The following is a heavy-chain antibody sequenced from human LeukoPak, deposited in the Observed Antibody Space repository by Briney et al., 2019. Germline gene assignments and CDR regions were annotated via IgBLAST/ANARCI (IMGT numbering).Heavy chain of an antibody. V-gene: IGHV1-46*01. Sequence: GASVKVSCEASGYTFTSYYMQWVRQAPGQGLEWMGIINPSGGSTSYAQKFQGRVSMTRDTSTSTVYMELSSLRSEDTAVYYCARSQGGAYSYGTDYWGQGTLVTVSS. CDR3: ARSQGGAYSYGTDY. CDR1: GYTFTSYY. D-gene: IGHD5-18*01. CDR2: INPSGGST. J-gene: IGHJ4*02.